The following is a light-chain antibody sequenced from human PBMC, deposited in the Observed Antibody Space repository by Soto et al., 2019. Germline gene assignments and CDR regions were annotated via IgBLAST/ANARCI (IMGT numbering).Light chain of an antibody. Sequence: DIQMTQSPPTLSASVGDRVTITCRASQSISSWLAWFQQKPGKAPKLLIYDASNLQSGFPSRFSGSGSGTEFTLTISSLQPDDFATYYCQQYNSYSVTFGQGTKV. CDR2: DAS. CDR3: QQYNSYSVT. CDR1: QSISSW. V-gene: IGKV1-5*01. J-gene: IGKJ1*01.